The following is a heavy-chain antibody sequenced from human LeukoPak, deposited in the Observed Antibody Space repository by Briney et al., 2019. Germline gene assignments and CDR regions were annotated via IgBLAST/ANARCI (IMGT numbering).Heavy chain of an antibody. D-gene: IGHD6-13*01. V-gene: IGHV4-59*01. CDR1: GGSISSYY. CDR3: ARAHPTVYIVAPGIFDY. CDR2: IYYSGST. J-gene: IGHJ4*02. Sequence: SETLSLTCTVSGGSISSYYWSWIRQPPGKGLEWIGYIYYSGSTNYNPSLKSRVTISVDTSKNQFSLKLSSVTAADTAVYYCARAHPTVYIVAPGIFDYWGQGTLVTVSS.